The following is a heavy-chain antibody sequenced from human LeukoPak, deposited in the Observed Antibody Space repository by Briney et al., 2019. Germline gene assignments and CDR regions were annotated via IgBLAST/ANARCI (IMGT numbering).Heavy chain of an antibody. Sequence: ASVKVSCKASGYTFTSYYMHWVRQAPGQGLEWMGIINPSGGSTSYAQKFQGRVTMTRDTSTSTVYMELSSLRSKDTAVYYCASSRDGYNTIENWGQGTLVTVSS. V-gene: IGHV1-46*01. CDR1: GYTFTSYY. CDR2: INPSGGST. CDR3: ASSRDGYNTIEN. D-gene: IGHD5-24*01. J-gene: IGHJ4*02.